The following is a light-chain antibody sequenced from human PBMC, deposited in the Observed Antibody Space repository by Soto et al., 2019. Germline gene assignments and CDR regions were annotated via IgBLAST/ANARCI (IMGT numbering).Light chain of an antibody. V-gene: IGKV1-27*01. CDR1: QGISRY. CDR2: AAS. J-gene: IGKJ1*01. CDR3: QKYYSAPET. Sequence: DIQMTQSPSSLAASVGDRVTSTCRASQGISRYLAWDQQKPGKVPKVMIYAASTLHSGVPSRFSGSGSGTEFTLTISNVQPEDVATYYCQKYYSAPETFGQGTKVEIK.